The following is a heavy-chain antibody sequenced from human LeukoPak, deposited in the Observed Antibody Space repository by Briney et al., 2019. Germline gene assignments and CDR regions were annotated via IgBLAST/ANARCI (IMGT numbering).Heavy chain of an antibody. V-gene: IGHV4-59*08. J-gene: IGHJ4*02. CDR2: IYYSGST. D-gene: IGHD4-17*01. Sequence: SETLSLTCTVSGGSISSYYWSWIRQPPGKGLEWIGYIYYSGSTHYNPSLKSRVTISVDTSKNQFSLNLTSVTAADTAVYFCTRSKSIDYGDYGWFVYWGQGALVTVSS. CDR3: TRSKSIDYGDYGWFVY. CDR1: GGSISSYY.